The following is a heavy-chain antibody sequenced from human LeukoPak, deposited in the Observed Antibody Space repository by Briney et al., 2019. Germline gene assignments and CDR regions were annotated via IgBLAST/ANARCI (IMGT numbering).Heavy chain of an antibody. D-gene: IGHD5-24*01. V-gene: IGHV4-34*01. CDR2: IDDRGDT. Sequence: SETLSLTCAVFGGSFSSSYGSWIRQSPGNGLEWIAEIDDRGDTKYNPSVDNRATLSVGTSKNQLSLKIMSLTAAHPGLYWPRGATISETGYFDFWGQASLVTVSS. J-gene: IGHJ4*03. CDR3: PRGATISETGYFDF. CDR1: GGSFSSSY.